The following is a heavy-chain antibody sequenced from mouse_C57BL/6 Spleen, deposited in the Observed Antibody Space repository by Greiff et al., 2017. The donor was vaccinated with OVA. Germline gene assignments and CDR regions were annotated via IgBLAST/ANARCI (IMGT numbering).Heavy chain of an antibody. J-gene: IGHJ4*01. CDR1: GYTFTSYW. D-gene: IGHD2-12*01. Sequence: VQLQQPGAELVKPGASVKLSCKASGYTFTSYWMHWVKQRPGQGLEWIGMIHPNSGSTNYNEKFKSKATLTEDKSSSTAYMQLSSLTSEDSAVYYGARFNSNDVNAMDYWGQGTSVTVSS. CDR2: IHPNSGST. V-gene: IGHV1-64*01. CDR3: ARFNSNDVNAMDY.